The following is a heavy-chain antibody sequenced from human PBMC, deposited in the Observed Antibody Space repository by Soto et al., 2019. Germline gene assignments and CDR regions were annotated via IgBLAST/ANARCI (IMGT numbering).Heavy chain of an antibody. J-gene: IGHJ6*02. Sequence: SETLSLTCAVYGGSFSGYYWSWIRQPPGKGLEWIGEINHSGSTNYNPSLKSRVTISVDTSKNQFSLKLSSVTAADTAVYYCARGRGKRVPAAIYYYYGMDVWGQGTKVTVSS. D-gene: IGHD2-2*02. CDR3: ARGRGKRVPAAIYYYYGMDV. V-gene: IGHV4-34*01. CDR1: GGSFSGYY. CDR2: INHSGST.